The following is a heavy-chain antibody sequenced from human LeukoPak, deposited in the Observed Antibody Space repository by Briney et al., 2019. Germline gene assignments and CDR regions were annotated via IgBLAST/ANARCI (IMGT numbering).Heavy chain of an antibody. CDR2: ISWNSGSI. Sequence: GGSLRLSCAASGFTFDDYAMHWVRQAPGKGLEWVSGISWNSGSIDYADSVKGRFTISRDNAKNSQYLQMNSLRAEDMALYYCAKDEFVASDFTGAFDIWGQGTMATVSS. CDR3: AKDEFVASDFTGAFDI. V-gene: IGHV3-9*03. J-gene: IGHJ3*02. D-gene: IGHD2-8*02. CDR1: GFTFDDYA.